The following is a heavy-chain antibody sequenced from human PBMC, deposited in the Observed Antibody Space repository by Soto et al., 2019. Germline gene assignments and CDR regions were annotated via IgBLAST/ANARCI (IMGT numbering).Heavy chain of an antibody. Sequence: SETLSLTCTVSGVSISSYYWSWIRQPPGKGLEWIGYIYYSGSTNYNPSLKSRVTISVDTSKNQFSLQLSSVTAADTAVYYCARHLPVGGYCYGRDYYYYFMYVCGKGTTVT. CDR3: ARHLPVGGYCYGRDYYYYFMYV. D-gene: IGHD5-18*01. CDR2: IYYSGST. J-gene: IGHJ6*03. CDR1: GVSISSYY. V-gene: IGHV4-59*08.